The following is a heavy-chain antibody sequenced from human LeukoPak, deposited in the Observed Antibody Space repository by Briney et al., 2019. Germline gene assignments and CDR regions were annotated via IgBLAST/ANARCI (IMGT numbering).Heavy chain of an antibody. V-gene: IGHV3-23*01. CDR2: ISGSGGST. J-gene: IGHJ3*02. CDR1: GFTFTTYW. CDR3: ARDGITMVRGVTAFDM. Sequence: PGGSLRLSCAASGFTFTTYWMSWVRQAPGKGLEWVSAISGSGGSTYYADSVKGRFTIPRDNSKNTLYLQMNSLRAEDTAVYYCARDGITMVRGVTAFDMWGQGTMVTVSS. D-gene: IGHD3-10*01.